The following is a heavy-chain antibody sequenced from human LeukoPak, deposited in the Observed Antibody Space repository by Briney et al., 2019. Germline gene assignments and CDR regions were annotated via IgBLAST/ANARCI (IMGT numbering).Heavy chain of an antibody. Sequence: GASVKVSCKASGGTFSSYAISWVRQAPGQGLEWMGGIIPIFGTANYAQKFQGRVTITADKSTSTAYMELSSLRSEDTAVYYCARAYPPARGPHFDYWGQGTLVTVSS. D-gene: IGHD3-10*01. CDR2: IIPIFGTA. CDR3: ARAYPPARGPHFDY. J-gene: IGHJ4*02. V-gene: IGHV1-69*06. CDR1: GGTFSSYA.